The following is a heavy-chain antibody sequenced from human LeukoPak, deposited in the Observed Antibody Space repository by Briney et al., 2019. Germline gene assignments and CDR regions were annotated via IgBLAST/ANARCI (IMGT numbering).Heavy chain of an antibody. CDR3: AREVRRSGYWASRGMDV. D-gene: IGHD3-22*01. CDR2: IYYSGST. J-gene: IGHJ6*04. Sequence: SETLSLTCTVSGGSISSSSYYWGWIRQPPGKGLEWIGSIYYSGSTYYNPSLKSRVTISVDTSKNQFSLKPSSVTAADTAVYYCAREVRRSGYWASRGMDVWGKGTTVTVSS. CDR1: GGSISSSSYY. V-gene: IGHV4-39*07.